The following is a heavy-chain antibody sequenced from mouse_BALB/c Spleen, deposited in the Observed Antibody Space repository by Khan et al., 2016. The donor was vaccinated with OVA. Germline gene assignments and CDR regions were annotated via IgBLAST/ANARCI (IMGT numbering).Heavy chain of an antibody. J-gene: IGHJ3*01. CDR3: AMGRAY. CDR1: GYSITSDYV. D-gene: IGHD4-1*01. Sequence: EVKLLESGPGLVKPSQSLSLSCTATGYSITSDYVWNWIRQFPGNKLEWMGYITYSGSTSYRPFFKSRISFTLDTSKNQFLLQFNSVTTEDTATYCCAMGRAYWGQGTLVTVSA. V-gene: IGHV3-2*02. CDR2: ITYSGST.